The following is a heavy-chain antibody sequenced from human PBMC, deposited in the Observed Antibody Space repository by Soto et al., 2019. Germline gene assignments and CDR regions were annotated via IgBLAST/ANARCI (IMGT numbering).Heavy chain of an antibody. J-gene: IGHJ5*02. CDR2: INAGSGYT. D-gene: IGHD6-6*01. V-gene: IGHV1-3*01. CDR3: AREGGVIAARRSWFDP. Sequence: QVQLVQSGAEVKKPGASVRVSCKASGYAFTSYAVHWVRQAPGQRLEWMGWINAGSGYTKYSQKFQGRVTITRDTSASTAYMDLSSLDSEDTAVYYCAREGGVIAARRSWFDPWGQETLVTVSS. CDR1: GYAFTSYA.